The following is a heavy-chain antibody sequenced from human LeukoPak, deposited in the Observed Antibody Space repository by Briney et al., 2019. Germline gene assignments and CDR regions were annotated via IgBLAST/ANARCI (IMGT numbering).Heavy chain of an antibody. CDR2: INSDGSST. CDR3: ARVLRAAAGKGIDY. D-gene: IGHD6-13*01. Sequence: GGSLRLSCAASGFTFSSYWMHWVRHAPGKGLVWVSRINSDGSSTSYADSVKGRFTISRDNAKNTLYLQVNSLRVEDTAVYYCARVLRAAAGKGIDYWGQGTLVTVSS. V-gene: IGHV3-74*01. J-gene: IGHJ4*02. CDR1: GFTFSSYW.